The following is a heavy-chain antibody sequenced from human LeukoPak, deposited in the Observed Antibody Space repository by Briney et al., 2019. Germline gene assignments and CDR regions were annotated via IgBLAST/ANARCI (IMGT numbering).Heavy chain of an antibody. CDR1: GGSISSSSYY. V-gene: IGHV4-39*07. D-gene: IGHD5-12*01. CDR2: MYYSGRT. Sequence: SETLSLTCSVSGGSISSSSYYWGWIRQPPGKGLEWIGSMYYSGRTYYNPSLKSRVTISVDTSKNQFSLKLSSVTAADTAVYYCARGRGRLATSYFDYWGQGTLVTVSS. CDR3: ARGRGRLATSYFDY. J-gene: IGHJ4*02.